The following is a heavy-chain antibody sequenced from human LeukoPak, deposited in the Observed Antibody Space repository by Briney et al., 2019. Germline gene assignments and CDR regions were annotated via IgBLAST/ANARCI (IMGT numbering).Heavy chain of an antibody. Sequence: PGGSLRLSCAASGFTFSSYAMSWVRQAPGKVLEWVSAISGSGGSTYYADSVKGRFTISRDNSKNTLYLQMNSLRAEDTAVYYCAKGGYSYGSFDYWGQGTLVTVSS. CDR2: ISGSGGST. CDR1: GFTFSSYA. J-gene: IGHJ4*02. D-gene: IGHD5-18*01. V-gene: IGHV3-23*01. CDR3: AKGGYSYGSFDY.